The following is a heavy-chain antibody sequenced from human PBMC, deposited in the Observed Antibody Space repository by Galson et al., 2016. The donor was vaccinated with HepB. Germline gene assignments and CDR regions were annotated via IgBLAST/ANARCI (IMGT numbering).Heavy chain of an antibody. V-gene: IGHV3-21*01. J-gene: IGHJ2*01. CDR2: ISITSGYK. D-gene: IGHD3-16*01. Sequence: SLRLSCAASGFTFSTYSMNWVRQAPGKGLEWVSFISITSGYKYYADSLKGRVTISRDNAKNSLYLQMHSLRAEDTAVYYCARPPEGDRRYFDLWGRGTLVTVSS. CDR3: ARPPEGDRRYFDL. CDR1: GFTFSTYS.